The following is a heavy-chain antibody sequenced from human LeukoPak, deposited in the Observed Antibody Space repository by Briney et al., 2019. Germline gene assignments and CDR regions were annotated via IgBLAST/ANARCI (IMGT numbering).Heavy chain of an antibody. CDR1: GGTFSSYA. D-gene: IGHD6-13*01. CDR3: ARVIAAADDY. Sequence: GASVKVSCKASGGTFSSYAISWVRQAPGQGLEWMGWINPNSGGTNYAQKFQGRVTMTRDTSISTAYMELSRLRSDDTAVYYCARVIAAADDYWGQGTLVTVSS. J-gene: IGHJ4*02. CDR2: INPNSGGT. V-gene: IGHV1-2*02.